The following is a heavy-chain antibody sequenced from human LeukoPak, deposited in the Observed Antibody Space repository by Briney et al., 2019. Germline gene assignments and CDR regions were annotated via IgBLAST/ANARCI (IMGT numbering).Heavy chain of an antibody. J-gene: IGHJ6*03. Sequence: GSLRLSCAASGFRFSNYAMSWVRQPPGKGLEWVSSISGSGYSTHQADSVKGRFSISRDNSKNTLYLQMNSLRAEDTAVYYCASGNAGSWYSGAGYYYYYMDVWGKGTTVTVSS. CDR1: GFRFSNYA. V-gene: IGHV3-23*01. D-gene: IGHD6-13*01. CDR3: ASGNAGSWYSGAGYYYYYMDV. CDR2: ISGSGYST.